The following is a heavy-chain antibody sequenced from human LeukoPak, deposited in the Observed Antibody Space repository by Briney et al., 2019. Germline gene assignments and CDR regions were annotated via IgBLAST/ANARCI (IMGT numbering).Heavy chain of an antibody. D-gene: IGHD6-13*01. J-gene: IGHJ4*02. CDR1: GGSFSGYY. Sequence: SETLSLTCAVYGGSFSGYYWSWIRQPPGKGLEWIGEINHSGSTNYNPSLKSRVTISVDTSKNQFSLKLSSVTAADTAVYYCARGRGSSSWYSDFWAQGTLVTVSS. V-gene: IGHV4-34*01. CDR2: INHSGST. CDR3: ARGRGSSSWYSDF.